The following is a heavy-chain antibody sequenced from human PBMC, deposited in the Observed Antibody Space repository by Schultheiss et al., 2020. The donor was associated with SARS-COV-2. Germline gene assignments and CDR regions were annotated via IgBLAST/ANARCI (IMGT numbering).Heavy chain of an antibody. CDR2: INPNSGGT. CDR3: ARGLRPPYSPDFDP. J-gene: IGHJ5*02. V-gene: IGHV1-2*02. Sequence: ASVKVFCKASGYTFTGYYMHWVRQAPGQGLEWMGWINPNSGGTNYAQKFQGRVTMTRDTSISTAYMELSRLRSDDTAVYYYARGLRPPYSPDFDPWGQGTLVTVSS. CDR1: GYTFTGYY. D-gene: IGHD5-18*01.